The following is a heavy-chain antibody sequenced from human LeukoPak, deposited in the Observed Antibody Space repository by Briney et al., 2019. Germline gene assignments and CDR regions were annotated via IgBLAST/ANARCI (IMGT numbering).Heavy chain of an antibody. D-gene: IGHD5-18*01. V-gene: IGHV3-9*01. CDR1: GFTFDDYA. J-gene: IGHJ4*02. CDR2: ISWNSGSI. CDR3: AKGAEYSYGYATLDY. Sequence: GRSLRLSCAASGFTFDDYAMHWVRQAPGKGLEWVSGISWNSGSIGYADSVKGRFTISRDNAKNSLYLQMNSLRAEDTALYYCAKGAEYSYGYATLDYWGQGALVTVSS.